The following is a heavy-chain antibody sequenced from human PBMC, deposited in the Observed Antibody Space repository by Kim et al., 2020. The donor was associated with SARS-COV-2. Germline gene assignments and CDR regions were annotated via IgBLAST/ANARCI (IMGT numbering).Heavy chain of an antibody. J-gene: IGHJ6*02. Sequence: SETLSLTCAVYGGSFSGYYWSWIRQPPGKGLEWIGEINHSGSTNYNPSLKSRVTISVDTSKNQFSLKLSSVTAADTAVYYCARINGYSSSWYKNYYYYYGMDVWGQGTTVTVSS. CDR2: INHSGST. CDR3: ARINGYSSSWYKNYYYYYGMDV. V-gene: IGHV4-34*01. D-gene: IGHD6-13*01. CDR1: GGSFSGYY.